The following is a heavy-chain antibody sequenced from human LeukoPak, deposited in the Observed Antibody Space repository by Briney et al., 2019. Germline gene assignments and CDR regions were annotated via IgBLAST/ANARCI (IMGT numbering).Heavy chain of an antibody. D-gene: IGHD1-1*01. Sequence: SETLSLTCTVSGYSISSGYYWGWIRRPPGKGLEWIGSIYHSGSTYYNPSLKSRVTISVDTSKNQFSLKLSSVTAADTAVYYCARVEDDGPYYFDYWGQGTLVTVSS. V-gene: IGHV4-38-2*02. J-gene: IGHJ4*02. CDR1: GYSISSGYY. CDR2: IYHSGST. CDR3: ARVEDDGPYYFDY.